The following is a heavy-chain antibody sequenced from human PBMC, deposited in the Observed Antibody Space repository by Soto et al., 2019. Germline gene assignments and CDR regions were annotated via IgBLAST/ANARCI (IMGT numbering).Heavy chain of an antibody. J-gene: IGHJ4*02. CDR1: GFTFSSYW. CDR3: ARVRALADYFDY. V-gene: IGHV3-74*01. CDR2: INSDGSST. D-gene: IGHD6-19*01. Sequence: GGSVRLSCAASGFTFSSYWMHWVRQAPGKGLVWVSRINSDGSSTSYADSVKGRFTISRDNAKNTLYLQMNSLRAEDTAVYYCARVRALADYFDYWGQGTLVTVSS.